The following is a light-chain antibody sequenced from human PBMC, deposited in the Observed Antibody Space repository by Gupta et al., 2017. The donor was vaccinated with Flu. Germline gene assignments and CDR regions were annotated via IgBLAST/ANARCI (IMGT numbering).Light chain of an antibody. CDR3: QLSCSSPWT. CDR1: QSISSNF. CDR2: GAS. V-gene: IGKV3-20*01. J-gene: IGKJ1*01. Sequence: RATLSCRASQSISSNFFAWYQQKPGQAPRLLIYGASRRATGIPDRFSGSGSGTDFTLTISRLGPEDFAVYYCQLSCSSPWTFGQGTKVEVK.